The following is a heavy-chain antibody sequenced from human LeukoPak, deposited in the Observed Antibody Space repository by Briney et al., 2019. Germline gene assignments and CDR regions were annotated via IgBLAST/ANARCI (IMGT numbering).Heavy chain of an antibody. J-gene: IGHJ4*02. CDR3: AGRGEFWSGYFLSYYFDY. CDR2: IYYSGST. CDR1: GGSISSSSYY. Sequence: SETLSLTCTVSGGSISSSSYYWGWIRQPPGKGLEWIGSIYYSGSTYYNPSLKSRVTISVDTSKNQFSLKLSSVTAADTAVYYCAGRGEFWSGYFLSYYFDYWGQGTLVTVSS. D-gene: IGHD3-3*01. V-gene: IGHV4-39*07.